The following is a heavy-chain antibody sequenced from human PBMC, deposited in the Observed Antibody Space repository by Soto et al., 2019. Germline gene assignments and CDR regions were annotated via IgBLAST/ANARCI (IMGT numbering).Heavy chain of an antibody. V-gene: IGHV3-23*01. J-gene: IGHJ4*02. CDR1: GFTFSNHA. Sequence: EVHLLEFGGGLVQPGGSLRLSCAASGFTFSNHAMNWVRQAPGKGLEWVSGITGSGGTTFYADSVKGRFTISRDNSRNTVYLEMNSVRADDTGVYYCAKEYPSTSKGSFDYWGQGALVTVSS. D-gene: IGHD1-26*01. CDR3: AKEYPSTSKGSFDY. CDR2: ITGSGGTT.